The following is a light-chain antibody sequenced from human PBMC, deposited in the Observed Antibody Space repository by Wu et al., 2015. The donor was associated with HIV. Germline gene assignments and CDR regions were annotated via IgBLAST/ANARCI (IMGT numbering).Light chain of an antibody. V-gene: IGKV3-20*01. Sequence: TQFPPLLSLSVGDTATLSCRASQYISDNYVAWYQQKFGQPPRLLIHEAYKRAAGVPDRFDASGSGTDFTLTIDRLEPEDFAGYFCQQYRDSPTTFGQGTRLENK. CDR1: QYISDNY. CDR3: QQYRDSPTT. J-gene: IGKJ5*01. CDR2: EAY.